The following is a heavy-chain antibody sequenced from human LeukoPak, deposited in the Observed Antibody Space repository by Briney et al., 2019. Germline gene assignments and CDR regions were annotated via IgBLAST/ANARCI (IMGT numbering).Heavy chain of an antibody. CDR3: AREYCTTHNCYIWGLGY. CDR1: GFSFNTYT. J-gene: IGHJ4*02. D-gene: IGHD2-2*02. Sequence: GGPLRLSCAASGFSFNTYTMRWVRQAPGKGLEYVSGIASNGGTKYYADSVKGRFTISRDNFKNTVYLQMDSLRAEDMAVYYCAREYCTTHNCYIWGLGYWGQGTLVTVSS. CDR2: IASNGGTK. V-gene: IGHV3-64*02.